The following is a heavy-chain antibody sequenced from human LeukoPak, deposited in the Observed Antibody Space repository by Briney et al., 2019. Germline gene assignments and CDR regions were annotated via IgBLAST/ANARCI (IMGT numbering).Heavy chain of an antibody. V-gene: IGHV3-7*01. CDR3: ARDLNWETY. D-gene: IGHD7-27*01. Sequence: PAGSLRLSCAASGFTFSSYWTSWVRQAPGKGLEWVANIKQDGSEKYYVDSVKGRFTISRDNAKNSLYLQMNSLRAEDTAVYYCARDLNWETYWGQGTLVSVSS. J-gene: IGHJ4*02. CDR2: IKQDGSEK. CDR1: GFTFSSYW.